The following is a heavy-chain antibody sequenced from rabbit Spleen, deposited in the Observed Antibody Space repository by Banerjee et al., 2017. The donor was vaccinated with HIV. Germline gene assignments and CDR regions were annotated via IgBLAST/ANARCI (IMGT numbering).Heavy chain of an antibody. CDR1: GFSFSSSYW. CDR2: IDAGSSGNW. J-gene: IGHJ4*01. CDR3: ARDNGSGDYIDVYFDL. V-gene: IGHV1S40*01. D-gene: IGHD1-1*01. Sequence: QSLEESGGDLVKPGASLTLTCTASGFSFSSSYWMCWVRQAPGKGLEWIGCIDAGSSGNWYYANWAKGRFTISKTSSTTVTLQMTSLTAADTATYFCARDNGSGDYIDVYFDLWGPGTLVTVS.